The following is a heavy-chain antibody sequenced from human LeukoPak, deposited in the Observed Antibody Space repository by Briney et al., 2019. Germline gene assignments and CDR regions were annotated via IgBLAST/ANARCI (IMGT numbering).Heavy chain of an antibody. CDR2: ITSSSNYI. J-gene: IGHJ4*02. Sequence: GGSLRLSCAASGFTFSIYSMNWVRQAPGKGLEWLSSITSSSNYIYYADSVKGRLTISRDNVQNSLYLQMNSPRAEDTAMYYCARDRGYFDNWGQGTLVTVSS. CDR3: ARDRGYFDN. V-gene: IGHV3-21*01. CDR1: GFTFSIYS.